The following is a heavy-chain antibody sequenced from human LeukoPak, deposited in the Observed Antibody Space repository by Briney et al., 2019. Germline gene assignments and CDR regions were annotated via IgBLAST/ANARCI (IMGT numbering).Heavy chain of an antibody. J-gene: IGHJ4*02. CDR3: AAASTVVTTFDY. D-gene: IGHD4-23*01. V-gene: IGHV4-4*07. Sequence: SETLSLTCTVSGGSISSYYWSWIRQPAGKGLEWIGRIYTSGSTNYNPSLKSRVTMSVDTSKNQFSLKLSSATATDTAVYYCAAASTVVTTFDYWGQGTLVTVSS. CDR1: GGSISSYY. CDR2: IYTSGST.